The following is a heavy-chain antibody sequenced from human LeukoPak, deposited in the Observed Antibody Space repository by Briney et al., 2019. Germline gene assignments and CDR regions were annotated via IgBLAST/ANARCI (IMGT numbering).Heavy chain of an antibody. J-gene: IGHJ3*02. CDR2: ISFDGSNK. CDR1: GFTFSNYG. Sequence: GSSLRLSCAASGFTFSNYGMHWFLQASGKGLEWVAVISFDGSNKYYADSVKGRFTISRDNSKNTLYLQMNSLRAEDTAVYYCAKSIVGATGDAFDIWGQGTMVTVSS. V-gene: IGHV3-30*18. CDR3: AKSIVGATGDAFDI. D-gene: IGHD1-26*01.